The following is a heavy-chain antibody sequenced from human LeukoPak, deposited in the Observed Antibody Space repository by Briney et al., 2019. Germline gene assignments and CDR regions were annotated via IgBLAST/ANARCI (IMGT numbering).Heavy chain of an antibody. D-gene: IGHD4-17*01. CDR3: ATEIRPNDY. J-gene: IGHJ4*02. Sequence: PGGSLRLSCAASGFTFSSYAMSWVRQAPGKGLEWVSAISNNGGYTYYADSVKGRFTISRDNSKNTLYLQMTSLRPEDTGVYYCATEIRPNDYWGQGTLVTVSS. CDR1: GFTFSSYA. V-gene: IGHV3-23*01. CDR2: ISNNGGYT.